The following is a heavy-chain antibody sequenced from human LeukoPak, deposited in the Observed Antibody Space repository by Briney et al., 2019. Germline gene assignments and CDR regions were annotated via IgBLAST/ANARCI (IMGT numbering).Heavy chain of an antibody. CDR1: GGSINSFY. Sequence: KPSENLPLTCTGSGGSINSFYWGWLRQPAGVGLGGIGRIYTSGSTDYNPSLNSRVTMSVDTSKNQFSLKLSSVTAADTAVYYCARDRGYYDSSGYYAFDIWGQGTMVTVSS. D-gene: IGHD3-22*01. J-gene: IGHJ3*02. CDR3: ARDRGYYDSSGYYAFDI. V-gene: IGHV4-4*07. CDR2: IYTSGST.